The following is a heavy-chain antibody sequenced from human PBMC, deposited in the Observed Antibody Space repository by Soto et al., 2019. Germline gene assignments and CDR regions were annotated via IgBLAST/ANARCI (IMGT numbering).Heavy chain of an antibody. CDR2: IYPGDSDT. V-gene: IGHV5-51*01. J-gene: IGHJ3*02. D-gene: IGHD2-15*01. CDR3: GRHCRPHRVNSFDI. CDR1: GYSFTSDW. Sequence: PGESVKSSGKGSGYSFTSDWIGWVRQMPWKGLEWMGIIYPGDSDTRYSPSFQGQVTISADKSISTAYLQWSSLKASDTALYYCGRHCRPHRVNSFDIWGQGTMVTVSS.